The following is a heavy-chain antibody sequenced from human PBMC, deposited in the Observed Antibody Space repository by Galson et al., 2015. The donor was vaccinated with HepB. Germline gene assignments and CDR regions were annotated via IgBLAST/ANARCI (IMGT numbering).Heavy chain of an antibody. CDR3: SRKSFDSSNYYDY. D-gene: IGHD3-22*01. V-gene: IGHV3-11*06. CDR1: GFIFSGNY. J-gene: IGHJ4*02. CDR2: IRTSSTYT. Sequence: ALLPLCAADGFIFSGNYMNWSRLTPGKPVEWISYIRTSSTYTNYADSVKARITISRDNARNAVYLQMNRLRVDATAVYFCSRKSFDSSNYYDYWGRGILVTVSS.